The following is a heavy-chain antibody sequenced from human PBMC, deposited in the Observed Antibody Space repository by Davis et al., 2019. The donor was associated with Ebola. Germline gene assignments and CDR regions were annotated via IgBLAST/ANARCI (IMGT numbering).Heavy chain of an antibody. J-gene: IGHJ4*02. CDR1: GFTVSSNY. Sequence: GESLKISCAASGFTVSSNYMSWVRQAPGKGLEWVSVIYSGGSTYYADSVKGRFTISRDNPKNTVYHQMNSLRAEDTAVYYCARDKGNDYGDHLGYWGQGTLVTVSS. D-gene: IGHD4-17*01. V-gene: IGHV3-66*01. CDR3: ARDKGNDYGDHLGY. CDR2: IYSGGST.